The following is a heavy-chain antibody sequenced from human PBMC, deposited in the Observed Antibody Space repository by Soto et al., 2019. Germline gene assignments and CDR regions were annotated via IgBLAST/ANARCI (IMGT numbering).Heavy chain of an antibody. CDR1: GYSFTSYW. V-gene: IGHV5-10-1*01. CDR2: IDPSDSYT. D-gene: IGHD3-3*01. J-gene: IGHJ3*02. Sequence: GESLKISCKGSGYSFTSYWISWVRQMPGKGLEWMGRIDPSDSYTNYSPSFQGHVTISADKSISTAYLQWSSLKASDTAMYYCARLSITIFGVVGGLDIWGQGTMVTVSS. CDR3: ARLSITIFGVVGGLDI.